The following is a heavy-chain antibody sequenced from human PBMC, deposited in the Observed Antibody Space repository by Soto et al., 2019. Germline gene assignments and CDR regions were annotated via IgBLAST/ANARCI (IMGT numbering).Heavy chain of an antibody. CDR3: ARVLIAAAAEFDS. V-gene: IGHV3-11*06. Sequence: GGSLRLSCAASGFTFSDYYMSWIRQAPGKGLEWVSYISSSSSYTNYADSVKGRFTISRDNAKNSLYLQMNSLRAEDTAVYYCARVLIAAAAEFDSWGQGTLVTVSS. CDR1: GFTFSDYY. CDR2: ISSSSSYT. D-gene: IGHD6-13*01. J-gene: IGHJ4*02.